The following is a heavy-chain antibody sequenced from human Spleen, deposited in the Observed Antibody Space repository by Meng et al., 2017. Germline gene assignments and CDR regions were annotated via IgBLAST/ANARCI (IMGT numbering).Heavy chain of an antibody. D-gene: IGHD6-13*01. J-gene: IGHJ6*02. CDR1: GFSFRSYG. CDR3: ARVMGIAIWGPNAMDV. V-gene: IGHV3-33*01. Sequence: GESLKISCTASGFSFRSYGMYWVRQAPGKGLEWVAVIWYDGSNQYYADSVKGRFTISRDNSKDTLYLQMNSLRAEDTAVYYCARVMGIAIWGPNAMDVWGQGTTVTVSS. CDR2: IWYDGSNQ.